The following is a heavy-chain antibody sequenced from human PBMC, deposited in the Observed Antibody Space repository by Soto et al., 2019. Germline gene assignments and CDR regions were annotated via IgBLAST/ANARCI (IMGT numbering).Heavy chain of an antibody. CDR1: GFTFSSYG. J-gene: IGHJ4*02. CDR3: ANGFSHSEIDY. Sequence: QVQLVESGGGVVQPGRSLRLSCAASGFTFSSYGMHWVRQAPGKGLEWVAVISYDGSNKYYADSVKGRFTISRDNSKNTLYLQMSRLRAEDTAVYYCANGFSHSEIDYWGQGTLVTVSS. V-gene: IGHV3-30*18. D-gene: IGHD5-18*01. CDR2: ISYDGSNK.